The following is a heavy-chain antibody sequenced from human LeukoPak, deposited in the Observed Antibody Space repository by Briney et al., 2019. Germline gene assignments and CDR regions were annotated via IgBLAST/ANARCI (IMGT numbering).Heavy chain of an antibody. Sequence: ASVKVSCKASGYTFTSYGISWVRQAPGQGLEWMGWISAYNGNTNYAQKLQGRVTMTTDTSTSTAYMELRSLRSDDTAVYYCAGDVHDVVAMRNFAYWGQGTLVTVSS. CDR3: AGDVHDVVAMRNFAY. D-gene: IGHD2-15*01. V-gene: IGHV1-18*01. CDR1: GYTFTSYG. J-gene: IGHJ4*02. CDR2: ISAYNGNT.